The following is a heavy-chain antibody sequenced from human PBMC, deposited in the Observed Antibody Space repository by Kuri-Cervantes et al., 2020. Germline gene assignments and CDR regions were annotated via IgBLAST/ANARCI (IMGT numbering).Heavy chain of an antibody. D-gene: IGHD2-2*01. V-gene: IGHV3-30*04. CDR3: ARPALVSSYYYMDV. J-gene: IGHJ6*03. CDR2: ISYDGSNK. CDR1: GFTFSSYA. Sequence: GGSLRLSCAASGFTFSSYAMHWVRQAPGKGLEWVAVISYDGSNKYYADSVKGRFTISRDNSKNTLYLQMNSLRAEDTAVYYCARPALVSSYYYMDVWGKGTTVTVSS.